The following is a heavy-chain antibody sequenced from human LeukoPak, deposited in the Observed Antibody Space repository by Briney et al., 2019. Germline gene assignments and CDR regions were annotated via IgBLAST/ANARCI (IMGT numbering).Heavy chain of an antibody. CDR1: GGSFRGYY. V-gene: IGHV4-34*01. J-gene: IGHJ5*02. Sequence: SETLSLTCAVYGGSFRGYYWSWIRQPPGEGLEWIGETFHTGTTNYNPSPKSRVTISVDTSKNQFSLKLSSVTAADTAVYYCARGGYSSGWSYNWFDPWGQGTLVTVSS. D-gene: IGHD6-19*01. CDR2: TFHTGTT. CDR3: ARGGYSSGWSYNWFDP.